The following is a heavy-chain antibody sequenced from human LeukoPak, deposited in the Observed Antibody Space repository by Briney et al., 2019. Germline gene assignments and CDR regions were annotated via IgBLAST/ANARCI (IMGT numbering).Heavy chain of an antibody. CDR3: ARQGRLLLQYYFDY. V-gene: IGHV4-39*01. J-gene: IGHJ4*02. CDR2: IYYSGST. CDR1: GVSISSSSYY. D-gene: IGHD3-22*01. Sequence: PSETLSLSCTVSGVSISSSSYYWGWIRQPRGKGLEWIGSIYYSGSTYYNPSLKSRVTISVDTSKNQFSLKLSSVTAADTAVYYCARQGRLLLQYYFDYWGQGTLVTVSS.